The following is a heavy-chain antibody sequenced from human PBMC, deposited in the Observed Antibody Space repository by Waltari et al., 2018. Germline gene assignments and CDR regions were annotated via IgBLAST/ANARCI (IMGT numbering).Heavy chain of an antibody. V-gene: IGHV1-2*02. CDR3: ARAWFNSGFDY. CDR2: IHPNSGAT. D-gene: IGHD3-10*01. J-gene: IGHJ4*02. CDR1: GYTFTANY. Sequence: QVQLVQSGAEVKRPGASVKVSCKAYGYTFTANYVHWVRQAPGQGLEWMGWIHPNSGATDYAQQFQGRVTMTLDTSISTLYKELSRLGSDDTAVYYCARAWFNSGFDYWGQGSLVTVSS.